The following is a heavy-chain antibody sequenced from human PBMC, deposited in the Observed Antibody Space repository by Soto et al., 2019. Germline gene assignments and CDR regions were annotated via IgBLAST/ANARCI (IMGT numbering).Heavy chain of an antibody. J-gene: IGHJ4*02. CDR3: ARVVLDIVVVTPPLCPSDY. D-gene: IGHD2-21*02. CDR1: GYTFTSYA. CDR2: INVDNGNT. V-gene: IGHV1-3*01. Sequence: ASVKVSCKASGYTFTSYAMHWVRQAPGQRLEWMGWINVDNGNTKCSQKFQGRVTITRDTSASTAYMELSSLRSEDTAVYYCARVVLDIVVVTPPLCPSDYWGQGTLVTVSS.